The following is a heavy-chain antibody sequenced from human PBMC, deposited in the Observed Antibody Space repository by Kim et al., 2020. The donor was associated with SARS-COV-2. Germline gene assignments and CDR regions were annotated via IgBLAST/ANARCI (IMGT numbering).Heavy chain of an antibody. CDR1: GYTFSNYA. CDR3: ARGGGPVLGY. V-gene: IGHV1-3*01. J-gene: IGHJ4*02. CDR2: IIGGNGNT. Sequence: ASVKVSCKASGYTFSNYAIHWVRQAPGQRLECMGWIIGGNGNTYYSPKFQGRVTFTRDTSATTAYMELSSLRSEDTAIYYCARGGGPVLGYWGQGTLVTVYS. D-gene: IGHD1-1*01.